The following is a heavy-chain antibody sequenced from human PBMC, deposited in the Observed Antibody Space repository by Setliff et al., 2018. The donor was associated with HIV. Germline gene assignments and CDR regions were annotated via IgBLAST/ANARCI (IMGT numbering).Heavy chain of an antibody. CDR2: ITYSGSA. CDR3: VRDDYGYNGKGFDY. D-gene: IGHD4-17*01. J-gene: IGHJ4*02. CDR1: GGSFSGNF. V-gene: IGHV4-34*09. Sequence: PSETLSLTCAVYGGSFSGNFWTWIRQPPGKGLEWIGYITYSGSAYYNPSLKSRVTISIDTSNNQISLRLSSVTAADTAMYYCVRDDYGYNGKGFDYWGPGTLVTVSS.